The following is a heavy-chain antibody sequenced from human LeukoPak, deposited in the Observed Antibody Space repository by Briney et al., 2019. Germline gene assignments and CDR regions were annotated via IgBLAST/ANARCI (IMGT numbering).Heavy chain of an antibody. J-gene: IGHJ2*01. D-gene: IGHD4-17*01. Sequence: PGGSLRLSCAASGCTFSTYAMNWVRQAPGKGLEWVSGISGIDDSTYYADSVKGRFTISRDNSKNTMYLQMNSLRAEDTAIYYCAKPQHAVTTLDWHFDLWGRGTLVTVSS. CDR2: ISGIDDST. CDR3: AKPQHAVTTLDWHFDL. CDR1: GCTFSTYA. V-gene: IGHV3-23*01.